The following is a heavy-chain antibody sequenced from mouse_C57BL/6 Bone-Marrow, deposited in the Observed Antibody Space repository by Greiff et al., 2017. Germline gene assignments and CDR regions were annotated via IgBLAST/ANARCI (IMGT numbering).Heavy chain of an antibody. CDR3: ARGYVSSYEFAD. D-gene: IGHD1-1*01. V-gene: IGHV1-52*01. Sequence: QVQLQQPGAELVRPGSSVKLSCKASGYTFTSYWMHWVKQRPIQGLEWIGNIDPSDSETHYNQKFKDKATLTVDKSSSTAYMPLSSLTSEDSAVYDCARGYVSSYEFADWGQGTLVTVSA. CDR2: IDPSDSET. J-gene: IGHJ3*01. CDR1: GYTFTSYW.